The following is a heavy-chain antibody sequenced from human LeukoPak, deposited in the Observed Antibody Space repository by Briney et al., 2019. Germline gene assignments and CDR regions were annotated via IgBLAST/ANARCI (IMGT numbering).Heavy chain of an antibody. CDR2: INPNSGGT. CDR1: GYTFTGYY. V-gene: IGHV1-2*02. D-gene: IGHD6-19*01. CDR3: ARVPYSSGWYGYYYYGMDV. Sequence: VASVKVSCKASGYTFTGYYMHWVRQAPGQGLEWMGWINPNSGGTNYAQKFQGRVTMTRDTSISTAYMELSRLRSDDTAVYYCARVPYSSGWYGYYYYGMDVWGQGTTVTVSS. J-gene: IGHJ6*02.